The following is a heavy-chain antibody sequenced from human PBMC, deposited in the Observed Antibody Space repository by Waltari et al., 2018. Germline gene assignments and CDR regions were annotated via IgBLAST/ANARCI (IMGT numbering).Heavy chain of an antibody. V-gene: IGHV1-18*01. J-gene: IGHJ4*02. CDR1: AYTFSTYG. CDR3: ATTVGGNMESDY. CDR2: ISPSNDNT. D-gene: IGHD6-19*01. Sequence: QVQLVQSGAEVKKPGASVKVSCKASAYTFSTYGITWVRQAPGQGLEWMGWISPSNDNTNYAQEFQGRVTLTTDTSTRTAYMELRNLRSDDTAVYYCATTVGGNMESDYWGQGTLVTVSS.